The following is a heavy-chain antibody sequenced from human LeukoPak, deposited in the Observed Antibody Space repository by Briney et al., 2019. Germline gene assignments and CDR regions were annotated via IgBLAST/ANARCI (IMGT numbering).Heavy chain of an antibody. Sequence: QPGGSLRLSCAASGFTFSSYRMSWVRQAPGKGLEWVANIKQDGSEKYYVDSVKGRFTIPRDNAKNSLYLQMNSLRAEDTAVYYCARRKFSGSYSSYYYYYYMDVWGKGTTVTVSS. CDR3: ARRKFSGSYSSYYYYYYMDV. D-gene: IGHD1-26*01. CDR2: IKQDGSEK. CDR1: GFTFSSYR. J-gene: IGHJ6*03. V-gene: IGHV3-7*01.